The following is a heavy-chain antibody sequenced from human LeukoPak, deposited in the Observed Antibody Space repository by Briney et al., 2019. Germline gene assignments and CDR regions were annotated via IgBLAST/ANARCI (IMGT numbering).Heavy chain of an antibody. J-gene: IGHJ4*02. CDR1: GGSFSAYY. CDR3: ARPNQAGYWVTDDFDY. CDR2: IYYSGST. D-gene: IGHD1-14*01. Sequence: PSETLSLTCTVYGGSFSAYYWGWIRQPPGKGLEWIGSIYYSGSTYYNPSLKSRVTISVDTSKNQFSLKLSSVTAADTAVYYCARPNQAGYWVTDDFDYWGQGTLVTVSS. V-gene: IGHV4-39*01.